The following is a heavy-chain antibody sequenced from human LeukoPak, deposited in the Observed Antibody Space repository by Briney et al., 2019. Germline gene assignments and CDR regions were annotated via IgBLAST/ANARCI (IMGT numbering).Heavy chain of an antibody. V-gene: IGHV4-34*01. Sequence: SETLSLTCAVYGGSFSGYYWSWIRQPPGKGLEWIGEINRSGSTYYNPSLKSRVTISVDTSKNQFSLKLSSVTAADTAVYYCAREWYSSQDSYYYYYMDVWGKGTTVTVSS. CDR1: GGSFSGYY. J-gene: IGHJ6*03. CDR2: INRSGST. D-gene: IGHD6-13*01. CDR3: AREWYSSQDSYYYYYMDV.